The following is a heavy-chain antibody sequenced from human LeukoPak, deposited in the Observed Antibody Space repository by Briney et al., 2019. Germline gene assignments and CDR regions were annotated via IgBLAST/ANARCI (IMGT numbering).Heavy chain of an antibody. V-gene: IGHV3-53*01. D-gene: IGHD1-26*01. J-gene: IGHJ4*02. CDR2: IYSGGST. Sequence: GGSLRLSCEASGFTVSSNYMSWVRQAPGKGLEWVSVIYSGGSTYYADSVKGRFTISRDNSKNTLYLQMNSLRAEDTAVYYCARGVTSGRLDYWGQGTLVTVSS. CDR1: GFTVSSNY. CDR3: ARGVTSGRLDY.